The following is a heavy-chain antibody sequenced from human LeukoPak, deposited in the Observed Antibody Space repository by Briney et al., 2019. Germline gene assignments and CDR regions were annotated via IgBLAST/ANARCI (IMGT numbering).Heavy chain of an antibody. D-gene: IGHD1-26*01. CDR3: ARGEQSGSFSDY. CDR2: IYHSGST. CDR1: GYSISSGYY. V-gene: IGHV4-38-2*01. J-gene: IGHJ4*02. Sequence: SENLSRNCAVSGYSISSGYYWGWIRQPPGKGLEWIRSIYHSGSTYYNPSLKSRVTISVDTSKNQFSLKLSSVTAADTAVYYCARGEQSGSFSDYWGQGTLVTVSS.